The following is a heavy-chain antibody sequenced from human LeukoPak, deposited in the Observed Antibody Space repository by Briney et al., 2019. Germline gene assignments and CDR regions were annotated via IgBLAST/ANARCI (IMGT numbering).Heavy chain of an antibody. CDR1: GFTFSSYA. CDR3: AKGDCSSTSCLTYYYYGMDV. D-gene: IGHD2-2*01. V-gene: IGHV3-23*01. J-gene: IGHJ6*02. CDR2: ISGSGGST. Sequence: GGSLRLSCAASGFTFSSYAMSWVRQAPGKGLEWVSAISGSGGSTYYADSVKGRFTISRDNSKNTLYLQMNSLRAEDTAVYYCAKGDCSSTSCLTYYYYGMDVWGQGTTVTVSS.